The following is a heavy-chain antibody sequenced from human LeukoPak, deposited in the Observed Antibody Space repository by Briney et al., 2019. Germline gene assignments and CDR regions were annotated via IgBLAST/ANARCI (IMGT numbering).Heavy chain of an antibody. Sequence: AASVKVSCKASGYTFTSYAMNWVRQAPGQGLEWMGWINTNTGNPTYAQGFTVRFVFSLDTSVSTAYLQISSLKAEDTAVYYCARDRPYYYGSGSRALDYWGQGTLVTVSS. J-gene: IGHJ4*02. CDR3: ARDRPYYYGSGSRALDY. CDR2: INTNTGNP. V-gene: IGHV7-4-1*02. CDR1: GYTFTSYA. D-gene: IGHD3-10*01.